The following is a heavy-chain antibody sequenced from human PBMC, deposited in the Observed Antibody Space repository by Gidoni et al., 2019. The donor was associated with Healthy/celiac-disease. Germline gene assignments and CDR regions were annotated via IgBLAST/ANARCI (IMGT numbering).Heavy chain of an antibody. CDR1: GGPISRTSYY. Sequence: HLQLQESGPGLVKPSEHPSLPRTVPGGPISRTSYYWGWIRQPPGKGLEWIGSIYYSGSTYYNPSLKSRVTISVDTSKNQFSLKLSSVTAADTAVYYCARIPTVTKLGLDYWGQGTLVTVSS. J-gene: IGHJ4*02. D-gene: IGHD4-17*01. CDR2: IYYSGST. CDR3: ARIPTVTKLGLDY. V-gene: IGHV4-39*01.